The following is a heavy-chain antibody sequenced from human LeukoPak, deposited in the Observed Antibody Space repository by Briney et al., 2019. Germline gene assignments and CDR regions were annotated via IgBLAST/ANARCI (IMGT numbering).Heavy chain of an antibody. CDR3: AKGGAATMRDGYNYYYYYMEV. CDR2: ISGSGGHT. Sequence: GGSLRLSCAASGVTFSSHAMSWVRQAPGKGLEWVSLISGSGGHTYYGDSVKGRFTISRDNSTNRLYLQMNSLRPEDTAVYYCAKGGAATMRDGYNYYYYYMEVWGRGTTVTVSS. CDR1: GVTFSSHA. J-gene: IGHJ6*03. D-gene: IGHD5-24*01. V-gene: IGHV3-23*01.